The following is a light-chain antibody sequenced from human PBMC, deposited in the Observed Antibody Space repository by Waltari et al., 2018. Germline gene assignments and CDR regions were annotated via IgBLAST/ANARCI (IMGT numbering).Light chain of an antibody. CDR2: KAS. CDR1: QSVSSW. V-gene: IGKV1-5*03. J-gene: IGKJ1*01. CDR3: QQYNPSSPWT. Sequence: DIHMTQSPSTLSASVGDRVTITCRVTQSVSSWLAWYQQKPNKAPKLLIYKASTLETGGPSRFSGSGSGTEFSLTIDSLQPEDFATYYCQQYNPSSPWTFGQGTKV.